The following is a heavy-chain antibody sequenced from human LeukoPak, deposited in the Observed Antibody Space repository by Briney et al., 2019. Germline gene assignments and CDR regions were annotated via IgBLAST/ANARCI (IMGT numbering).Heavy chain of an antibody. V-gene: IGHV3-43*02. J-gene: IGHJ4*02. CDR3: ARGHFGAGHY. CDR1: GFTFGDYT. CDR2: ITGDGGTT. D-gene: IGHD3-3*01. Sequence: GGSLRLSCAASGFTFGDYTMHWFRQPPGRGLQWVSLITGDGGTTSYAGSVKGRFTISRDNSKNSLYLHMNSLRNEDTALYYCARGHFGAGHYWGQGTLVTVSS.